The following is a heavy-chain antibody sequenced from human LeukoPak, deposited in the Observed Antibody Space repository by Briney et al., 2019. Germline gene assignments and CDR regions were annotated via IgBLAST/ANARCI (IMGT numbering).Heavy chain of an antibody. CDR1: GFTFSSYA. CDR3: ARRDYGDHSAFDI. CDR2: ISGSGGST. D-gene: IGHD4-17*01. V-gene: IGHV3-23*01. Sequence: PGGSLRLSCAASGFTFSSYAMSWVRQAPGKGLEWVSAISGSGGSTNYADSVKGRFTISRDNSKNTLYLQMNSLRAEDTAVYYCARRDYGDHSAFDIWGQGTMVTVSS. J-gene: IGHJ3*02.